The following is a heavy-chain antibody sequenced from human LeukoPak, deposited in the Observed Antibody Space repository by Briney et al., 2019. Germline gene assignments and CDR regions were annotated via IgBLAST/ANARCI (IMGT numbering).Heavy chain of an antibody. CDR3: ARVTDSSGYYPDY. V-gene: IGHV3-30*04. CDR1: GFTFSSYA. J-gene: IGHJ4*02. CDR2: ISYDGSNK. Sequence: GGSLRLSCAASGFTFSSYAMHWVRQAPGKGLEWVAVISYDGSNKYYADSVKGRFTISRDNSKNTLYLQMNSLRAEDTAVYYCARVTDSSGYYPDYWGQGTLVTVSS. D-gene: IGHD3-22*01.